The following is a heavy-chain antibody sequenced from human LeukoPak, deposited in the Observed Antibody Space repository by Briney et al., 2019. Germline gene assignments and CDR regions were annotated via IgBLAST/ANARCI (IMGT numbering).Heavy chain of an antibody. Sequence: ASVKVSCKVSGYTLTELSMHWERQAPGKGLEWMGGFDPEDGETIYAQKFQGRVTMAEDTSTDTAYMELSSLRSEDTAVYYCAAIPVWVVVPAAQFDYWGQGTLVTVYS. J-gene: IGHJ4*02. V-gene: IGHV1-24*01. D-gene: IGHD2-2*01. CDR3: AAIPVWVVVPAAQFDY. CDR1: GYTLTELS. CDR2: FDPEDGET.